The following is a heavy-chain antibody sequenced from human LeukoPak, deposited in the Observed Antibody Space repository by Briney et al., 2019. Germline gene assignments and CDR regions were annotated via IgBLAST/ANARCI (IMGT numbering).Heavy chain of an antibody. V-gene: IGHV4-61*01. J-gene: IGHJ5*02. CDR3: ASWSLQITIYA. Sequence: ETLSLTCTVSGGSVSSGSYYWSWIRQPPGKGLEWIGYIYYSGSTNYNPSLKSRVTISVDTSKNQFSLKLSSVTAADTAVYYCASWSLQITIYAWGQGTLVTVSS. CDR1: GGSVSSGSYY. CDR2: IYYSGST. D-gene: IGHD3-3*01.